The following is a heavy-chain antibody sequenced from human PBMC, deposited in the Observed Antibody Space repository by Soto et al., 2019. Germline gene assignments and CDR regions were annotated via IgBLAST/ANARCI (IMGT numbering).Heavy chain of an antibody. CDR3: ARVSRGPIDN. Sequence: QAQLVQSGAEVKKPGSSVKVSCKASGGSFSDYTINWVRQAPGQGLEWMGGVIPIFQTPTYAQNFQGRVTITADESTSTAYMELNSLTSGDTVVYYCARVSRGPIDNWGQGTLVTVSS. CDR1: GGSFSDYT. D-gene: IGHD3-10*01. CDR2: VIPIFQTP. V-gene: IGHV1-69*01. J-gene: IGHJ4*02.